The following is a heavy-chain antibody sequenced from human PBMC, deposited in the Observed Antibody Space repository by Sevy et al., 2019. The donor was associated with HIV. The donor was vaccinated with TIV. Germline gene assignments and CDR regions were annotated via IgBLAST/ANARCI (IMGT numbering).Heavy chain of an antibody. J-gene: IGHJ4*02. CDR3: AKDLPITYYYDSSGYGFDY. CDR2: ISGSGSST. V-gene: IGHV3-23*01. Sequence: GGSLRLSCAASGFTFSSYAMSWVRQAPGKGLEWVSAISGSGSSTYYADSVKGRFTISRDNSKNTLYLQMNSLRAEDTAVYYCAKDLPITYYYDSSGYGFDYWGQGTLVTVSS. CDR1: GFTFSSYA. D-gene: IGHD3-22*01.